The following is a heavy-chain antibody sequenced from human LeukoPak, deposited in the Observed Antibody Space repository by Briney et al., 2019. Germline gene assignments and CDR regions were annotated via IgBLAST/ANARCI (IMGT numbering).Heavy chain of an antibody. CDR1: GFTFNTYT. J-gene: IGHJ4*02. V-gene: IGHV3-23*01. D-gene: IGHD3-22*01. CDR3: TRPHVDGGYYYHQY. CDR2: VIGSGKTA. Sequence: PGGFLRLSCAASGFTFNTYTMSWVRQAPGKGLEWVSGVIGSGKTAFYAESVKGRFTISRDNSRNTLYLQMNSLRVEDTAIYYCTRPHVDGGYYYHQYWGQGTLVTVSS.